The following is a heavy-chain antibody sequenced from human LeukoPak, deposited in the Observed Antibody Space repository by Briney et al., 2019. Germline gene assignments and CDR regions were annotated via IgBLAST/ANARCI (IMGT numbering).Heavy chain of an antibody. J-gene: IGHJ4*02. CDR2: IKSKTDGGTT. CDR3: TTDPDIVVVPAALFDY. V-gene: IGHV3-15*01. D-gene: IGHD2-2*01. CDR1: GFIFSNAW. Sequence: GGSLRLSCAASGFIFSNAWMSWVRQAPGKGLEWVGRIKSKTDGGTTDYAAPVKGRFTISRDDSKNTLYLQMNSLKTEDTAVYYCTTDPDIVVVPAALFDYWGQGTLVTVSS.